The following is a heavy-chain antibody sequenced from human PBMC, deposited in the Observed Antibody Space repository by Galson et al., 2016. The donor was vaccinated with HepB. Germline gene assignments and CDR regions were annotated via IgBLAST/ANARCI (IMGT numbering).Heavy chain of an antibody. CDR3: AKVRGVIAGGSALDY. CDR2: IKQDGSER. V-gene: IGHV3-7*03. J-gene: IGHJ4*02. D-gene: IGHD1-26*01. CDR1: GFTFIDYW. Sequence: SLRLSCAGSGFTFIDYWMSWVRQAPGKGLEWVANIKQDGSERYYVDSVRGRFTISRDNSKNTLFLEMNSLRVDDTAVYFCAKVRGVIAGGSALDYWGQGTLVTVAS.